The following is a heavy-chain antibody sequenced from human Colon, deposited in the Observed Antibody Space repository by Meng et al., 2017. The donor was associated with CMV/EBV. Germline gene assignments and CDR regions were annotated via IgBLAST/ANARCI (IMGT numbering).Heavy chain of an antibody. CDR3: ARDSNLSGLAY. J-gene: IGHJ4*02. Sequence: QGPLRGAGPGLVKPSDTLSLTCTVSGASLTSYYWSWFRQPAGKGLEWIGRVYISGNTNYNPSLKSRVTMSIDTSKNQLSLNIRPVTAADTAVYYCARDSNLSGLAYWGQGTLVTVSS. CDR1: GASLTSYY. D-gene: IGHD3-10*01. CDR2: VYISGNT. V-gene: IGHV4-4*07.